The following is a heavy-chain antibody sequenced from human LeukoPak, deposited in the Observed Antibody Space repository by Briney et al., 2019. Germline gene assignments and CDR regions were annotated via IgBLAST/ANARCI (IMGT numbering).Heavy chain of an antibody. CDR1: GGSIGSYY. D-gene: IGHD6-13*01. CDR2: IYYSGST. Sequence: SETLSLTCTVSGGSIGSYYWSWIRQPPGKGLEWIGYIYYSGSTNYNSSLKSRVTISVDTSKNQFSLKLSSVTAADTAVYYCARTTEAHSWRTRYYDYYMDVWGKGTTVTVSS. CDR3: ARTTEAHSWRTRYYDYYMDV. J-gene: IGHJ6*03. V-gene: IGHV4-59*01.